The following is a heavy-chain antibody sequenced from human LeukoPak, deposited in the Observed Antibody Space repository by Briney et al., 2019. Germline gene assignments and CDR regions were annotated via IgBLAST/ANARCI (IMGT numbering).Heavy chain of an antibody. D-gene: IGHD5-24*01. J-gene: IGHJ4*02. CDR1: GYTFSIYA. CDR3: ARDRYGDGFAHFDY. V-gene: IGHV1-2*02. Sequence: EASVKLSCKASGYTFSIYAMHWVRQAPGQGLEWMGWITPGGGTNYPQKFQGRVAITWDTSITTAYLDLSRLTSDDTAVYYCARDRYGDGFAHFDYWGQGALVTVSS. CDR2: ITPGGGT.